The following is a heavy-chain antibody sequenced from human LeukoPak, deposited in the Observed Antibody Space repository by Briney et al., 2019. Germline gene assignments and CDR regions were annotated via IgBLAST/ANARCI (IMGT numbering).Heavy chain of an antibody. CDR1: GFTFTTYT. J-gene: IGHJ4*02. D-gene: IGHD3-9*01. CDR3: AREGIADYDILTGSTPIDY. V-gene: IGHV3-21*04. CDR2: ISSRSSDI. Sequence: PGGSLRLSCVASGFTFTTYTMNWVRQAPGKGLEWVSSISSRSSDIYYADSLKGRFTISRDNAKNSLYLQMNGLRADDTAVYYCAREGIADYDILTGSTPIDYWGQGTLVTVSS.